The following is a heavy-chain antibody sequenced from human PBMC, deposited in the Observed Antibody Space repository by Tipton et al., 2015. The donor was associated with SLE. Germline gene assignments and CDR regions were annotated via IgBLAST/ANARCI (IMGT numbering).Heavy chain of an antibody. CDR1: GFTFSTHS. CDR2: ISSSGTFI. D-gene: IGHD2-15*01. Sequence: SLRLSCAASGFTFSTHSMNWVRQAPGKGLECVSAISSSGTFIYYTDSVKGRFTVSRDNAQNSLYLQMNSLRAEDTAVYYCAREGDCIGGTCSYPGASWGQGTPVTVSS. CDR3: AREGDCIGGTCSYPGAS. J-gene: IGHJ4*02. V-gene: IGHV3-21*03.